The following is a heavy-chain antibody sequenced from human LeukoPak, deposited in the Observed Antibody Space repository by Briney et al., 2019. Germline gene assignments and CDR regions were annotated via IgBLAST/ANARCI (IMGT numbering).Heavy chain of an antibody. CDR1: GYTFTDYY. V-gene: IGHV1-2*02. CDR3: ATGERLVPAAMWFDY. J-gene: IGHJ4*02. CDR2: INPKSGGR. Sequence: ASVKVSCKASGYTFTDYYMHWVRQAPGQGLEWMGWINPKSGGRSYAQRFQGRVTMTRDTSISTAYMELSRLISDDTAVYYCATGERLVPAAMWFDYWGQGTLVTVSS. D-gene: IGHD2-2*01.